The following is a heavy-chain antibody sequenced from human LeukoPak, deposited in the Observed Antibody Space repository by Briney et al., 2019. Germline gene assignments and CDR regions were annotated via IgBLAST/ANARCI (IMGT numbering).Heavy chain of an antibody. D-gene: IGHD3-22*01. V-gene: IGHV3-7*03. J-gene: IGHJ4*02. CDR3: ATPLDYFDTSGYHQGGD. CDR1: GFTFSSYW. Sequence: GGSLRLSCAASGFTFSSYWMSWVRQAPGKGLEWVANIKQDGSEKYYVDSVKGRFTISRDNAKNSLYLQMNSLRAEDTAVYYCATPLDYFDTSGYHQGGDWGQGTLVTVSS. CDR2: IKQDGSEK.